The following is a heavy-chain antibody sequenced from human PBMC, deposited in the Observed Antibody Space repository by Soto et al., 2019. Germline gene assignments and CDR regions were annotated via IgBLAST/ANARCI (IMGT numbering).Heavy chain of an antibody. CDR2: ISAYNGNT. Sequence: ASVKVSCKASGYTFTSYGISWVRQAPGQGLEWMGWISAYNGNTNYAQKLQGRVTMTTDTSTSTAYMELRSLRSDDTAVYYCARDRSSGWRPDNYYYYSMDVWGQGTTVTVSS. D-gene: IGHD6-19*01. V-gene: IGHV1-18*01. CDR1: GYTFTSYG. CDR3: ARDRSSGWRPDNYYYYSMDV. J-gene: IGHJ6*02.